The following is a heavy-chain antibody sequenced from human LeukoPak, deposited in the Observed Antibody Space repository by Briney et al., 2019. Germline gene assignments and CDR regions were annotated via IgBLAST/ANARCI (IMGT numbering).Heavy chain of an antibody. D-gene: IGHD2-2*01. Sequence: SESLSPTCGVSGGSFSDYYWTWIRQPPGKGLQWIGEINQSGGTNYNPSLKSHVTISLDTSTNQFSLKLNSVTASDTALYYCARGPPCTSTNCEGFDSWGQGTLVTVSS. CDR1: GGSFSDYY. CDR2: INQSGGT. J-gene: IGHJ4*02. CDR3: ARGPPCTSTNCEGFDS. V-gene: IGHV4-34*01.